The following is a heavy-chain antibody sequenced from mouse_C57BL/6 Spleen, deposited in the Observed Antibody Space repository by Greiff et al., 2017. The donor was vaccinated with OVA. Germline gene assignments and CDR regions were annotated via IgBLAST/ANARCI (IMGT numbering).Heavy chain of an antibody. CDR2: IYPGSGSS. CDR3: ARDGYYLYAMDY. V-gene: IGHV1-55*01. D-gene: IGHD2-3*01. Sequence: VQLQESGAEVVKPGASVKMSCKASGYIFISYWITWVKQRPGQGLEWIGDIYPGSGSSNYNEKFKNKATLTVDISSSTAYMQLSSLTSEDSAVYYCARDGYYLYAMDYWGQGTSVTVSS. J-gene: IGHJ4*01. CDR1: GYIFISYW.